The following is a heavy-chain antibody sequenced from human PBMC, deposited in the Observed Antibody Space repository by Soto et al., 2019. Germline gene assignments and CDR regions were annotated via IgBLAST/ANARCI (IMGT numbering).Heavy chain of an antibody. CDR1: GGPFSSYA. CDR3: ARHVPAAGYYYGMDG. D-gene: IGHD2-2*01. Sequence: QVQLVQSGAEVKKPGSSVKVSCKASGGPFSSYAISWVRQAPGQGLEWMGGIIPIFGTANYAPKFQGRVTITADESTSTASMELSSLRSEDTAVYYCARHVPAAGYYYGMDGWGQGTTVTVS. CDR2: IIPIFGTA. J-gene: IGHJ6*02. V-gene: IGHV1-69*12.